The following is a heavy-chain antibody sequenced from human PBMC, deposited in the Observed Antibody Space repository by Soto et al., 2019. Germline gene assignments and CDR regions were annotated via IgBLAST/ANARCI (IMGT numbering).Heavy chain of an antibody. CDR3: ARVSLVGPSGGRYFDY. CDR2: IKNKANSYTT. D-gene: IGHD1-26*01. V-gene: IGHV3-72*01. CDR1: GFTFSAHY. Sequence: EVQLVESGGGLVQPGGSLRLSCAASGFTFSAHYMDWVRQAPGKGLEWVGRIKNKANSYTTEYAASVEGRFTISREASQNSLYLQMNGLKTEDTAVYYCARVSLVGPSGGRYFDYWGQGSQVAVSS. J-gene: IGHJ4*02.